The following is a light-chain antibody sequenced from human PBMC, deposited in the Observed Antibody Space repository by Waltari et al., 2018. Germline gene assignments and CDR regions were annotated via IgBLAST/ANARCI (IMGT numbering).Light chain of an antibody. CDR2: GNS. CDR3: QSYDSSLSGL. CDR1: SSNIGAGYD. V-gene: IGLV1-40*01. J-gene: IGLJ3*02. Sequence: QSVLTQPPSVSGAPGQRVTISCTGSSSNIGAGYDVHWYQQLPGTAPKLLIQGNSNRPSGVPDRFSGSKSGTSASLAITGLQAEDEADYYCQSYDSSLSGLFGGGTKLTVL.